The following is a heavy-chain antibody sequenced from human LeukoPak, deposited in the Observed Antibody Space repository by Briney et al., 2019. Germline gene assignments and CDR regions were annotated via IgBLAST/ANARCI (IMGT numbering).Heavy chain of an antibody. D-gene: IGHD2-15*01. CDR1: GFTFSSYS. CDR3: ANSRDAFDI. V-gene: IGHV3-21*01. CDR2: ISSSSSYI. J-gene: IGHJ3*02. Sequence: PGGSLRLSCAASGFTFSSYSMTWVRQAPGKGLEWVSSISSSSSYIYYADSAKGRFTISRDNAKNSLYLQMNSLRAEDTAVYYCANSRDAFDIWGQGTMVTVSS.